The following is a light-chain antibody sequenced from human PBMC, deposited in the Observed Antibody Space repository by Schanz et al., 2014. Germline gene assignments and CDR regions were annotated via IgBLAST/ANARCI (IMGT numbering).Light chain of an antibody. CDR1: QNVDND. Sequence: ENVLTQSPGTLSLSPGERAALSCRASQNVDNDLAWYQQKPGQAPRLLIYDASSRATGIPDRFSGSGSGTDCTLTISRLEPEDFAVYYCQQYGSAPMYTFGQGTKLEIK. V-gene: IGKV3-20*01. CDR2: DAS. CDR3: QQYGSAPMYT. J-gene: IGKJ2*01.